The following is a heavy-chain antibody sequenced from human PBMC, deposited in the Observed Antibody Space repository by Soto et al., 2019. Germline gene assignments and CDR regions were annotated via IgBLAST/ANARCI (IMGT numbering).Heavy chain of an antibody. V-gene: IGHV1-2*02. CDR1: GYTFTGYY. J-gene: IGHJ4*02. Sequence: ASVKVSCKASGYTFTGYYMHWVRQAPGQGLEWMGWINPNSGGTNYAQKFQGRVTMTRDTSISTAYMELSRLRSDDTAVYYCARGPTYYYDSSGYYYFDYWGQGTLVTVSS. CDR3: ARGPTYYYDSSGYYYFDY. D-gene: IGHD3-22*01. CDR2: INPNSGGT.